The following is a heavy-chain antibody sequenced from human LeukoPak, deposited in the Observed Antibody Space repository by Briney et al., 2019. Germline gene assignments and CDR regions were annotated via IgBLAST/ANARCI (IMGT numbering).Heavy chain of an antibody. Sequence: GGSLRLSCAASGFTFSSYGMHWVRQAPGKGLEWVAVIWYDGSKKYYADSVKGRFTIARDNSKNTLYLQMNSLRAEDTAVYYCARGGYCSSTSCYHSTWFDPWGQGTLVTVSS. CDR1: GFTFSSYG. J-gene: IGHJ5*02. V-gene: IGHV3-33*01. CDR2: IWYDGSKK. D-gene: IGHD2-2*01. CDR3: ARGGYCSSTSCYHSTWFDP.